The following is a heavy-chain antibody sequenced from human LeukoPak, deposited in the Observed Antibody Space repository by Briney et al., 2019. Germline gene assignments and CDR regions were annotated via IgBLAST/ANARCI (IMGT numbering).Heavy chain of an antibody. CDR2: IYSGGST. J-gene: IGHJ6*03. CDR3: ARDRTRGYSYGPNLYYYYYMDV. V-gene: IGHV3-53*01. CDR1: GFTVSSNY. Sequence: GGSLRLSCAASGFTVSSNYMSWVRQAPGKGLEWVSVIYSGGSTYYADSVKGRFTISRDNSKNTLYLQMNSLRAEDTAVYYCARDRTRGYSYGPNLYYYYYMDVWGKGTTVTVSS. D-gene: IGHD5-18*01.